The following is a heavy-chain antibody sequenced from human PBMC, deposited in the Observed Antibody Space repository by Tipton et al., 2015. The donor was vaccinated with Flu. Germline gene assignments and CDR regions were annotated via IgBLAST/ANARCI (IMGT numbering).Heavy chain of an antibody. D-gene: IGHD2-2*01. CDR2: TDWDGGTT. CDR1: GFTFNDYG. V-gene: IGHV3-43*01. CDR3: VRGVSPTSPKVFD. J-gene: IGHJ5*01. Sequence: SLRLSCAASGFTFNDYGMHWVRQVPGKGLEWVSLTDWDGGTTYYADSVKGRFTIARDNSKNSLYLEMNSLRSDDSGLYYCVRGVSPTSPKVFD.